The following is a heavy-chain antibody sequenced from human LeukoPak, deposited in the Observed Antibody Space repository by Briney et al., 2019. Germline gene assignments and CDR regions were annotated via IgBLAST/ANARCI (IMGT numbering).Heavy chain of an antibody. CDR2: ISGSGGST. D-gene: IGHD5-18*01. CDR3: AKDLLGYSYGYDY. CDR1: GFTFSSYA. Sequence: GGSLRLSCAASGFTFSSYAMSWVRQAPGKGLEWVSAISGSGGSTYYADSVKGRFTISRDNSKNTLYLQMNNLRAEDTAVYYCAKDLLGYSYGYDYWGQGTLVTVSS. V-gene: IGHV3-23*01. J-gene: IGHJ4*02.